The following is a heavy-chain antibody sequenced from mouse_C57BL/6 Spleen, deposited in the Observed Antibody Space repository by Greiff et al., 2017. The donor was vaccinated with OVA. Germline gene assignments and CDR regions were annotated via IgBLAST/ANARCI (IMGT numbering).Heavy chain of an antibody. CDR1: GFTFSSYT. Sequence: EVKLVESGGGLVKPGGSLKLSCAASGFTFSSYTMSWVRQTPEKRLEWVATISGGGGNTYYPDSVKGRFTISRDNAKNTLYLQMSSLRSEDTALYYCARQMISYAMDYWGQGTSVTVSS. V-gene: IGHV5-9*01. CDR2: ISGGGGNT. CDR3: ARQMISYAMDY. J-gene: IGHJ4*01. D-gene: IGHD2-3*01.